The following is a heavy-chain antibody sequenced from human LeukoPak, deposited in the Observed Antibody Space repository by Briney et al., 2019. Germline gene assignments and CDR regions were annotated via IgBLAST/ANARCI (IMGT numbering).Heavy chain of an antibody. CDR1: GFTFSSYW. V-gene: IGHV3-74*01. Sequence: GGSLRLSCAASGFTFSSYWMNWVRQAPGKGLVWVSRINNDGSSTSYADPVKGRFTISRDNAKNTLYLQMNSLRAEDTAVYYCAKDGGRYCSSTSCPYYFDYWGQGTLVTVSS. CDR3: AKDGGRYCSSTSCPYYFDY. J-gene: IGHJ4*02. CDR2: INNDGSST. D-gene: IGHD2-2*01.